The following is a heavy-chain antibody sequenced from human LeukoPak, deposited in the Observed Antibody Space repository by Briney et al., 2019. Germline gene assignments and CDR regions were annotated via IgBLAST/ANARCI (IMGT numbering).Heavy chain of an antibody. J-gene: IGHJ4*02. CDR1: GVSFSTYY. CDR2: VNHGGYT. D-gene: IGHD4-17*01. V-gene: IGHV4-34*01. Sequence: SETLSLTCDVSGVSFSTYYWSWIRQSPEKGLEWIGEVNHGGYTNLNPSLKSRVTISVDTSKNQFSLKLSSVTAAHTAVYYCARQLYGSDYWGQGTLVTVSS. CDR3: ARQLYGSDY.